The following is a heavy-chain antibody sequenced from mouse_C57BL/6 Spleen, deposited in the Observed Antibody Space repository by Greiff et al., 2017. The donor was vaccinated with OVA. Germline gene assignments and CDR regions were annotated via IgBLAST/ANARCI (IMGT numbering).Heavy chain of an antibody. J-gene: IGHJ2*01. V-gene: IGHV1-39*01. CDR3: ARGNGNYLYYFDY. CDR2: INPNYGTT. D-gene: IGHD2-1*01. CDR1: GYSFTDYN. Sequence: VQLQQGGPELVKAGASGKISCKASGYSFTDYNMNWVKQSNGKSLEWIGVINPNYGTTSYNQKFKGKATLTVDQSSSTAYMQLNSLTSEDSAVYYCARGNGNYLYYFDYWGQGTTLTVSS.